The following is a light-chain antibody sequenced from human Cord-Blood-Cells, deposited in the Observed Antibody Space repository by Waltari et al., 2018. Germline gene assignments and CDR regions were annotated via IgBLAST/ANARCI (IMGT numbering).Light chain of an antibody. CDR2: GAS. Sequence: EIVMTQSPATLSVSPGERATLSCRASQSVSSNLAWYQQKPCLAPRVLIYGASTRATGIPARFSGSGSGTEFTLTISSLQSEDFAVYYCQQYNNWPITFGQGTRLEIK. CDR1: QSVSSN. J-gene: IGKJ5*01. CDR3: QQYNNWPIT. V-gene: IGKV3-15*01.